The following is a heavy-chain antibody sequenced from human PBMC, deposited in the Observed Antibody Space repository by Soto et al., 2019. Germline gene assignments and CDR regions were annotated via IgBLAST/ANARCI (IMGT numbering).Heavy chain of an antibody. V-gene: IGHV3-30*18. J-gene: IGHJ6*02. CDR1: GFTFCSYG. D-gene: IGHD3-22*01. CDR3: AKDLYYYDSSGRDYFYYYYGMDV. CDR2: ISYDGSNK. Sequence: GGSLRLSCAASGFTFCSYGMHWVRQAPGKGLVWVAVISYDGSNKYYADSVKGRFTISRDNSKNTLYLQMNSLRAEDTAVYYCAKDLYYYDSSGRDYFYYYYGMDVWGQGTTVTVSS.